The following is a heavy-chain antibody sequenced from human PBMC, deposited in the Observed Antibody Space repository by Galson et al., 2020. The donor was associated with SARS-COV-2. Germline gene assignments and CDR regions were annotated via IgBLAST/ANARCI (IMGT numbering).Heavy chain of an antibody. Sequence: TGGSLRLSCAASGFTFSAYAMHWVPQAPGKGLEWVAVMSYDGNNKYYTDSANGRFTISRDNSKKNLYLQMNTLRAEDTAVYYCARDRDYYDSDGILDYWGQGTLVTVSS. J-gene: IGHJ4*02. D-gene: IGHD3-22*01. V-gene: IGHV3-30-3*01. CDR1: GFTFSAYA. CDR3: ARDRDYYDSDGILDY. CDR2: MSYDGNNK.